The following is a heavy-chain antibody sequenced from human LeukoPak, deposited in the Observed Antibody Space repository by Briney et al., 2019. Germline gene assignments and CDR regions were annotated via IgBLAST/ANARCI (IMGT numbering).Heavy chain of an antibody. D-gene: IGHD6-19*01. Sequence: GGSLRLSCATSGFTFTDYYMSWIRQAPGKGLEWVSYISVSGTTMYYADSVKGRFTLSRDNAKNSLYLQMNSLRAEDTAVYYCAKDGGGWYSSGWYYFDYWGQGTLVTVSS. V-gene: IGHV3-11*01. CDR1: GFTFTDYY. CDR3: AKDGGGWYSSGWYYFDY. J-gene: IGHJ4*02. CDR2: ISVSGTTM.